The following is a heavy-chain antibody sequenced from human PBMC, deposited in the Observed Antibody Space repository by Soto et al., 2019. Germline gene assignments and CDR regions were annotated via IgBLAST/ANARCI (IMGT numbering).Heavy chain of an antibody. D-gene: IGHD2-2*02. Sequence: SVKVSCKASGCTFSSYAISWVRQAPGQGLEWMGGIIPIFGTANYAQKFQGRVTITADESTSTAYMELSSLRSEDTAVYYCARDKYTRTMGAFDIWGQGTMVTVSS. CDR1: GCTFSSYA. CDR3: ARDKYTRTMGAFDI. J-gene: IGHJ3*02. V-gene: IGHV1-69*13. CDR2: IIPIFGTA.